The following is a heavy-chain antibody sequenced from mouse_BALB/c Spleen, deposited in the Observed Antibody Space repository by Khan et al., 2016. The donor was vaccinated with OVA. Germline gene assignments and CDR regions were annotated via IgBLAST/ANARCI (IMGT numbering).Heavy chain of an antibody. J-gene: IGHJ2*01. CDR1: GYTLTSYW. CDR3: ARLLINFDY. D-gene: IGHD2-1*01. Sequence: QVQLQQSGAELVNPGASVNLSCKASGYTLTSYWMHWVKQRPGQGLEWIGEINPSNGRTNYNEKFKSKATLTVDKSSSTAYMQLSSPTSEDSAVYYCARLLINFDYWGQGTTLTVYS. CDR2: INPSNGRT. V-gene: IGHV1S81*02.